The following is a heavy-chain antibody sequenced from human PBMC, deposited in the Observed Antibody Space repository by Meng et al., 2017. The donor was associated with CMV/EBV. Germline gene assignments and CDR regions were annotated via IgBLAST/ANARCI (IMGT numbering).Heavy chain of an antibody. Sequence: PLQRSGPGLAEPSETLSLPCTGSGGSISSYYWGWTRQPAGKGLEWIGRIYTSGSTNYNPSLKSRVTMSVDTSKNQFSLKLSSVTAADTAVYYCARDSSGWYPHFDYWGQGTLVTVSS. J-gene: IGHJ4*02. CDR3: ARDSSGWYPHFDY. CDR2: IYTSGST. CDR1: GGSISSYY. V-gene: IGHV4-4*07. D-gene: IGHD6-19*01.